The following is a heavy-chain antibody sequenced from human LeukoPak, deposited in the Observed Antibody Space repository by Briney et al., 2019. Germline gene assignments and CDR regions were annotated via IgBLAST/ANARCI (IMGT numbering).Heavy chain of an antibody. CDR3: ARPQRGYSYGSDAFDI. CDR2: ISSSSSYI. V-gene: IGHV3-21*01. Sequence: GGSLRLSCAASGFTFSSYSMNWVRQAPGKGLEWVSSISSSSSYIYYADSVKGRFTISRDNAKNSLYLQMNSLRAEDTAVYYCARPQRGYSYGSDAFDIWGRGTMVTVSS. J-gene: IGHJ3*02. CDR1: GFTFSSYS. D-gene: IGHD5-18*01.